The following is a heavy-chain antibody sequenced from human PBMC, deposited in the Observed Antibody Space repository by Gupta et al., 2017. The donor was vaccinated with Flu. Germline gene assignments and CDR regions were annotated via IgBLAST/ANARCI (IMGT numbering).Heavy chain of an antibody. V-gene: IGHV3-23*01. CDR2: ISGSGGST. CDR1: GFTFSSYA. Sequence: EVQLLESGGGLVQPGGSLRLSCAASGFTFSSYAMSWVRQAPGKGLEWVSAISGSGGSTDDADSVKGRFKIARDNAKNTLYLQMKRLRAEDTAVYDGAKDEGGDFDYGGQGTLVTVYS. J-gene: IGHJ4*02. CDR3: AKDEGGDFDY. D-gene: IGHD1-26*01.